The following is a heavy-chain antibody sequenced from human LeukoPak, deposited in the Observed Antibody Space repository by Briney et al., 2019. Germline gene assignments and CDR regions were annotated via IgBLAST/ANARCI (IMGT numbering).Heavy chain of an antibody. CDR3: ARSGEYYYDSSGYYPLDAFDI. J-gene: IGHJ3*02. Sequence: SSETLSLTCTVSGGSISSSSYYWGWIRQPPGKGLEWIGSIYYSGSTYYNPSLKSRVTISVDTSKNQFSLKLSSVTAADTAVYYCARSGEYYYDSSGYYPLDAFDIWGQGTMVTVSS. CDR1: GGSISSSSYY. V-gene: IGHV4-39*07. D-gene: IGHD3-22*01. CDR2: IYYSGST.